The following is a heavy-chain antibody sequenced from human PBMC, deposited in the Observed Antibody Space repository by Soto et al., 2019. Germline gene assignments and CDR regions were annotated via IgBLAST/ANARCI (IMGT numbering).Heavy chain of an antibody. V-gene: IGHV1-69*13. CDR1: GGTFSSYA. CDR2: IIPIFGTA. Sequence: GASVKVSCKASGGTFSSYAISWVRQAPGQGLEWMGGIIPIFGTANYAQKFQGRVTITADESTSTAYMELSSLRSEDTAVYYCGGYYYDSSGYYYYYCMVVRRQGTTVSVSS. CDR3: GGYYYDSSGYYYYYCMVV. D-gene: IGHD3-22*01. J-gene: IGHJ6*02.